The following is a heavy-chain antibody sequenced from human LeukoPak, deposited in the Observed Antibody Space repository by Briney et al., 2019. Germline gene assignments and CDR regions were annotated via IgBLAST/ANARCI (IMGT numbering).Heavy chain of an antibody. Sequence: GESLKISCKGSGYSFISYWIGWVRQMPGKGLEWMGIIYPGDSDTRYSPSFQGQVTISADKSISTAYLQWSSLKASDTAMYYCATGYLGYCSSTSCYDAFDIWGQGTMVTVSP. J-gene: IGHJ3*02. D-gene: IGHD2-2*01. CDR2: IYPGDSDT. V-gene: IGHV5-51*01. CDR3: ATGYLGYCSSTSCYDAFDI. CDR1: GYSFISYW.